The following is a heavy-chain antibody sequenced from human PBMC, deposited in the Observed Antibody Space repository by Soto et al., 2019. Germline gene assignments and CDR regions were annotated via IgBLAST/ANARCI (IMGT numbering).Heavy chain of an antibody. Sequence: SETLSLTCAVYGGSFSGYYWSWIRQPPGKGLEWIGEINHSGSTNYNPSLKSRVTISVDTSKNQFSLKLSSVTAADTAVYYCARATYYYDSSGYRGFDYWGQGTLVTVSS. CDR2: INHSGST. D-gene: IGHD3-22*01. J-gene: IGHJ4*02. CDR3: ARATYYYDSSGYRGFDY. CDR1: GGSFSGYY. V-gene: IGHV4-34*01.